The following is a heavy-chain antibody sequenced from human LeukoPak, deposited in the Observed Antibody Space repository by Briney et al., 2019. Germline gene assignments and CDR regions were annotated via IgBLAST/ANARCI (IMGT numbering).Heavy chain of an antibody. J-gene: IGHJ4*02. D-gene: IGHD5-12*01. V-gene: IGHV3-30-3*01. CDR2: ISYDGSNK. Sequence: GGSLRLSCAASGFTFSSYAMHWVRQAPGKGLEWVAVISYDGSNKYYADSVKGRFTISRDNSKNTLYLQMNSLRAEDTAVYYCAREDIVATIFDYWGQGTLVTVSS. CDR1: GFTFSSYA. CDR3: AREDIVATIFDY.